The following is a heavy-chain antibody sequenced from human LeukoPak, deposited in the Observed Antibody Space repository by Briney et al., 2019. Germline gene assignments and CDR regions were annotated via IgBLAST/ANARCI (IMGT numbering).Heavy chain of an antibody. D-gene: IGHD4-23*01. CDR3: ARDYGGSSPFGY. CDR1: GFTFSSYE. CDR2: ISSSDSTI. J-gene: IGHJ4*02. Sequence: GGSLRLSCAASGFTFSSYEMHWVRQAPGKGLEWVSYISSSDSTIYYADSVKGRFTISRDNAKNSLYLQMNSLRAEDTAVYYCARDYGGSSPFGYWGQGTLVTVSS. V-gene: IGHV3-48*03.